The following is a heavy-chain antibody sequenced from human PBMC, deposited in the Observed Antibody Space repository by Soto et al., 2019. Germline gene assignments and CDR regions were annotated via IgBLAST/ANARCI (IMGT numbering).Heavy chain of an antibody. CDR1: GYSLTAFH. CDR3: AGVGYAHGTFDY. Sequence: VKRAWKGAGYSLTAFHVDCFRLAPGQGLQWMGVFNPSTGATEYVQKFQGRVTLTSDTPTSTVYMELSRLRSEDTAVYYCAGVGYAHGTFDYWGQGTLVTVSS. CDR2: FNPSTGAT. D-gene: IGHD2-2*01. V-gene: IGHV1-46*01. J-gene: IGHJ4*02.